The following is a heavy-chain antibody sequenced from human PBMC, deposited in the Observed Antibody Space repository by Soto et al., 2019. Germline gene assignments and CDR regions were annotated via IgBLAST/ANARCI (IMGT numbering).Heavy chain of an antibody. J-gene: IGHJ4*02. CDR1: GYSFSTYW. D-gene: IGHD1-26*01. CDR3: ASPRGGGSYFGGGLR. V-gene: IGHV5-51*01. CDR2: IYPRDSDT. Sequence: EVQLVQSGAEVKKPGESLNISCKGSGYSFSTYWIGWVRQMPGKGLEWMGFIYPRDSDTRYSPSFQGQVTISADKSISTAYLRSTSLQALDTAIYYCASPRGGGSYFGGGLRWGQGTQVTVSS.